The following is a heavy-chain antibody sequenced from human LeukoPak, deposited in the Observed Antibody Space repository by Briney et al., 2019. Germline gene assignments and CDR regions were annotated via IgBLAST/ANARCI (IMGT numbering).Heavy chain of an antibody. V-gene: IGHV3-74*01. CDR1: GFIFSSYW. CDR3: ARDKGYAVDY. J-gene: IGHJ4*02. D-gene: IGHD5-12*01. CDR2: INGDGSST. Sequence: GGSLRLSCAASGFIFSSYWMHWVRQAPGKGLVWVSRINGDGSSTSYADSVKGRFTISRDNAKNTLYLQMNSLRAEDTAVYCCARDKGYAVDYWGQGTLVTVSS.